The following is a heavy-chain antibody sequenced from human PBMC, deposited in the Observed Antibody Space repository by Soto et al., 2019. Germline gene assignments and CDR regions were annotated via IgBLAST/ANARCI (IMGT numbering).Heavy chain of an antibody. Sequence: GGSLRLSCAASGFTFSSYGMHWVRQAPGKGLEWVAVISYDGSNKYYADSVKGRFTISRDNSKNTLYLQMNSLRAEDTAVYYCAKEPPVVAATFVIDYWGQGTLVTVSS. CDR1: GFTFSSYG. D-gene: IGHD2-15*01. J-gene: IGHJ4*02. CDR2: ISYDGSNK. V-gene: IGHV3-30*18. CDR3: AKEPPVVAATFVIDY.